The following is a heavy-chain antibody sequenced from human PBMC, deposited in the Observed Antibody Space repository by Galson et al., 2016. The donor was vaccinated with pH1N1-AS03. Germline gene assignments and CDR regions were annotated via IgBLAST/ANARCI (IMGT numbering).Heavy chain of an antibody. D-gene: IGHD3-22*01. CDR3: ARDRHYDSSGRYFYESEH. J-gene: IGHJ4*02. CDR2: IHPIFGTP. V-gene: IGHV1-69*13. Sequence: SVKVSCKASGGTFGNYAISWMRQAPGQGLEWMGGIHPIFGTPSYAQKFQGRLTVTADDSTSAAYMELSSLTSEDTAIYYCARDRHYDSSGRYFYESEHWGQGTLVLVSS. CDR1: GGTFGNYA.